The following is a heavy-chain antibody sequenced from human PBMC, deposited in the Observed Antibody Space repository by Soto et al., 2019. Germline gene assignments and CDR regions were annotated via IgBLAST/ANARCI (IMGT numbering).Heavy chain of an antibody. J-gene: IGHJ3*02. Sequence: PSETLSLTCTVSGGSISSGGFYWSWIRQVPGKGLEWIGYIYYSGSTYYNPSLQSRVTTSVDTSKNQFSLKLSSVTAADTAVYYCARMGALSPDAFDIWGQGTMVTVSS. D-gene: IGHD1-26*01. V-gene: IGHV4-31*03. CDR3: ARMGALSPDAFDI. CDR1: GGSISSGGFY. CDR2: IYYSGST.